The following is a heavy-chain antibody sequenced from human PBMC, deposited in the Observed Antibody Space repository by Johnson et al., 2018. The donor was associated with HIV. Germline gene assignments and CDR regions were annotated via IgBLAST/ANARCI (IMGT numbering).Heavy chain of an antibody. J-gene: IGHJ3*01. CDR1: GFTFINAW. D-gene: IGHD3-10*01. V-gene: IGHV3-15*01. CDR2: IKSKTDGGTT. CDR3: TADPYGSGP. Sequence: VQLVESGGGLVKPGGSLRLPCAASGFTFINAWLSWVRQAPGKGLEWVGRIKSKTDGGTTDYAAPVKGRVTISRDDSKNTLYLQMNSLKTEDTAVYYFTADPYGSGPWGQGKMVTFSS.